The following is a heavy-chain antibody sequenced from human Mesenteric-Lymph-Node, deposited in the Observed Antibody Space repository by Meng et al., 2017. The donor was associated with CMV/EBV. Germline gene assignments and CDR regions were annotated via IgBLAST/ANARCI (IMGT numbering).Heavy chain of an antibody. CDR3: VRSPIAIRGIFDY. V-gene: IGHV4-39*07. J-gene: IGHJ4*02. CDR2: IYYSGST. CDR1: GGSISSSSYY. Sequence: SETLSLTCTVSGGSISSSSYYWGWIRQPPGKGLEWIGSIYYSGSTSHNASLKSRVTISVDTSKNQFSLKLNSVTAADTAVYYCVRSPIAIRGIFDYWGQGTLVTVSS. D-gene: IGHD2-21*01.